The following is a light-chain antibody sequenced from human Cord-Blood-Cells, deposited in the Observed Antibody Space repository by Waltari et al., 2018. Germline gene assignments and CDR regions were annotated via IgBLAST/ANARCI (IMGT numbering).Light chain of an antibody. CDR3: CSYAGSYTYV. CDR2: DVS. V-gene: IGLV2-11*01. CDR1: SSDVGGYNY. Sequence: QSALTQPRSVSGSPGQSVTISCTGTSSDVGGYNYVSWYQQHPGKAPKLMIYDVSKRPSGLPDRFSGSKSGNTASLTISGLQAEDDADYYCCSYAGSYTYVFGTGTKVTVL. J-gene: IGLJ1*01.